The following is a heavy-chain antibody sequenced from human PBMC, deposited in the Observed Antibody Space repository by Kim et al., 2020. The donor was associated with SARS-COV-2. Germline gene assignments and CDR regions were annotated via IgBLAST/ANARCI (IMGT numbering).Heavy chain of an antibody. Sequence: GGSLRLSCAASGFTVSSNYMSWVRQAPGKGLEWVSVIYSGGSTYYADSVKGRFTISRDNSKNTLYLQMNSLGAEDTAVYYCARSSYDYVWGSYRPYYFDYWGQGTLVTVSS. D-gene: IGHD3-16*02. J-gene: IGHJ4*02. V-gene: IGHV3-66*02. CDR1: GFTVSSNY. CDR2: IYSGGST. CDR3: ARSSYDYVWGSYRPYYFDY.